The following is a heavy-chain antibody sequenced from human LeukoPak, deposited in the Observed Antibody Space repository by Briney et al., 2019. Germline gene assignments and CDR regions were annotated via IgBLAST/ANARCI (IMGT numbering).Heavy chain of an antibody. CDR3: ARDRDYYDSSGYGMFYDY. V-gene: IGHV3-21*01. CDR1: GFTFSSYS. D-gene: IGHD3-22*01. CDR2: ISSSSSYI. J-gene: IGHJ4*02. Sequence: PGGSLRLSCAASGFTFSSYSMNWVRQAPGKGLEWVSSISSSSSYIYYADSVKGRFTISRDNAKNSLYLQMNSLRAEDTAVYYCARDRDYYDSSGYGMFYDYWGQGTLVTVYS.